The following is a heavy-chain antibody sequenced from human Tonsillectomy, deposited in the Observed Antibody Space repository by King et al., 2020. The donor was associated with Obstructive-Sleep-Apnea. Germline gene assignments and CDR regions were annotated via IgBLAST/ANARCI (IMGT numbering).Heavy chain of an antibody. J-gene: IGHJ4*02. Sequence: VQLQESGPGLVKPSETLSLTCTVSGGSLSGFHWTWIRQPPGKGLGWIGFISNTGSTSYSPSLKSRLTISVDTSKNQFSLRLSSVTAADTAVYFCARSLHPSGSFYPNFDYGGQGTLVTVSS. V-gene: IGHV4-59*08. CDR3: ARSLHPSGSFYPNFDY. D-gene: IGHD3-10*01. CDR1: GGSLSGFH. CDR2: ISNTGST.